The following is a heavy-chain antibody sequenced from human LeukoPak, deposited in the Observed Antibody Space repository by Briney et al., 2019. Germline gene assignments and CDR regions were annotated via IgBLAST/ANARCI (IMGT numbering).Heavy chain of an antibody. J-gene: IGHJ4*02. V-gene: IGHV3-23*01. CDR2: ISISGDTT. CDR3: AQEVRPNDY. D-gene: IGHD1-1*01. Sequence: GGSLRLSCAASGFTFSSHGMSWVRQAPGKGLEWVSAISISGDTTLYADSVKGRFTISRDNSKNTLYLQMNSLRVDDTAVYYCAQEVRPNDYWGQGTLVTVSS. CDR1: GFTFSSHG.